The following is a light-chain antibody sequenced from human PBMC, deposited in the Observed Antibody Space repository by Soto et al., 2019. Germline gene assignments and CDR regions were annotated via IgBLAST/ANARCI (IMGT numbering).Light chain of an antibody. V-gene: IGLV4-69*01. CDR3: QTWGTGLLV. CDR1: SGHRTYA. Sequence: QPVLTQSPSASASLGASVKLTCTLSSGHRTYAIAWHQQQPEKGPRYLMNLNSDGRHTKGDGILDRFSGSSSGTERYLTISSLQSEDEADYYCQTWGTGLLVFGGGTKLTVL. CDR2: LNSDGRH. J-gene: IGLJ2*01.